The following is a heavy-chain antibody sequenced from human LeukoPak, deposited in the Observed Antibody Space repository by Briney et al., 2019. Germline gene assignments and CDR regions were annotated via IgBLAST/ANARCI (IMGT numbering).Heavy chain of an antibody. J-gene: IGHJ4*02. CDR2: IKQDGSEK. D-gene: IGHD2-2*01. V-gene: IGHV3-7*01. Sequence: TGGSLRLSCAASGFTFSSYWMSWVRQAPGKGLEWVANIKQDGSEKYYVDSVKGRFTISRDNAKSSLYLQMNSLRAEDTAVYYCARALDSSSSRYQAFEEWGQGTLVTVSS. CDR3: ARALDSSSSRYQAFEE. CDR1: GFTFSSYW.